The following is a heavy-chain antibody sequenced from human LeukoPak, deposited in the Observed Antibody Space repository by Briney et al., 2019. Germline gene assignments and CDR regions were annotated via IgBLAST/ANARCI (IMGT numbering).Heavy chain of an antibody. CDR3: AREHSGGGNYYDSSGYYRSFDY. CDR1: GFXFSSYS. V-gene: IGHV3-21*01. J-gene: IGHJ4*02. CDR2: ISSSRSYI. Sequence: GGSLRLSCVPSGFXFSSYSINWVRQAPGKGLEWVSYISSSRSYIYYADSVKGRFTISRDNAKNSLYLQMSSLRVEDTAVYYCAREHSGGGNYYDSSGYYRSFDYWGQGTPVAVSS. D-gene: IGHD3-22*01.